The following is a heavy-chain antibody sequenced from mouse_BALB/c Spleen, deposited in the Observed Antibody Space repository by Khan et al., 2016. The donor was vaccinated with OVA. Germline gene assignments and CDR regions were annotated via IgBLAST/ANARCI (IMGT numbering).Heavy chain of an antibody. D-gene: IGHD4-1*01. CDR3: ASHLTGSFAY. V-gene: IGHV5-6*01. CDR2: ISSGGDYT. J-gene: IGHJ3*01. CDR1: GFSFSSYS. Sequence: EVELVESGGDLVKPGGSLKLSCAASGFSFSSYSMSWVRQTPDKRLEWVATISSGGDYTYYPDIVKGRFTIYRDNAKNTLYLQMSSLKSEDTAMYYCASHLTGSFAYWGQVTLVTVSA.